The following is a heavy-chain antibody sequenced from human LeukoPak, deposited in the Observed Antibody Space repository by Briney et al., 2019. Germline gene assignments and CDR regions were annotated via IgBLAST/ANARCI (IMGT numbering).Heavy chain of an antibody. CDR1: GGSISSYY. Sequence: PSETLSLTCTVSGGSISSYYWSWIRQPPGKGLEWIGYIYYSGSTNYNPSLKSRVTTSVDTSKNQFSLKLSSVTAADTAVYYCAGGDYDYGDYWGQGTLVTVSS. CDR3: AGGDYDYGDY. V-gene: IGHV4-59*08. D-gene: IGHD3-16*01. CDR2: IYYSGST. J-gene: IGHJ4*02.